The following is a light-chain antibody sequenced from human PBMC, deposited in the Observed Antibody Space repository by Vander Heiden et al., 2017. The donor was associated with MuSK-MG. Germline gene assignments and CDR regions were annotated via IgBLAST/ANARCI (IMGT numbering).Light chain of an antibody. V-gene: IGLV1-44*01. CDR2: SHD. Sequence: QSVLTQPPSASGTPGQRVTISCSGGRSNVGSKGVNWYQQFPGTAPNLLIFSHDQRPSGVPDRFSGSKSGTSASLSIIGLQSEDEADYYCAAWDDSGNGWVFGGGTKLTVL. CDR3: AAWDDSGNGWV. J-gene: IGLJ3*02. CDR1: RSNVGSKG.